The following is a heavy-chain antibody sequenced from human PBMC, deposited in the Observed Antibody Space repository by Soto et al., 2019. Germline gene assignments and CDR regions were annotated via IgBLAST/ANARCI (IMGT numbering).Heavy chain of an antibody. V-gene: IGHV3-23*01. J-gene: IGHJ4*02. CDR1: GVMFSNYA. D-gene: IGHD3-22*01. CDR3: AKGSDSSRPYYFDY. CDR2: ITGSGGDT. Sequence: EVQLLESGGGLVQPGGSLRLSCVASGVMFSNYAMSWVRQAPGKGLEWFSAITGSGGDTYHADSVKGRFTISRDNSENTLFLQMNSLRAEDTAVYYCAKGSDSSRPYYFDYWGQGTLVTVSS.